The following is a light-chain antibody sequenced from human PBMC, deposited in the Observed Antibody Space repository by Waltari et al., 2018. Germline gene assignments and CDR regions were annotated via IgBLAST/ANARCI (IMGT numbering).Light chain of an antibody. J-gene: IGLJ2*01. CDR1: SSDVGGYNY. CDR3: TSYTSTSTLVV. Sequence: QSALTQPASVSGSPGQSITISCSGSSSDVGGYNYVAWYQQHPGKAPKLMIYDVTIRPAGVSNRFSGSNAGYTASLTISGLQADDEADYYCTSYTSTSTLVVFGGGTKLTVL. V-gene: IGLV2-14*03. CDR2: DVT.